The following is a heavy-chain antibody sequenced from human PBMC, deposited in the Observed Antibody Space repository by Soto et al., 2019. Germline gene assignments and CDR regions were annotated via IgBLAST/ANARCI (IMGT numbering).Heavy chain of an antibody. CDR2: IIPIFGTA. CDR1: GGTFARYA. V-gene: IGHV1-69*13. J-gene: IGHJ4*02. D-gene: IGHD2-15*01. CDR3: ARAPVVAASNFDY. Sequence: SGKVSCKASGGTFARYAITWGRQAPGQGLEWMGGIIPIFGTANYAQKFQGRVTITADESTSTAYMELSSLRSEDTAVYYCARAPVVAASNFDYWGQGTLVTVSS.